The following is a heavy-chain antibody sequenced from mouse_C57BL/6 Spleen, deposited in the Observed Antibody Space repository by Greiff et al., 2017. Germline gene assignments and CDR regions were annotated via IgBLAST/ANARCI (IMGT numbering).Heavy chain of an antibody. V-gene: IGHV1-55*01. CDR1: GYTFTSYW. D-gene: IGHD1-1*01. Sequence: QVQLQQPGAELVKPGASVKMSCKASGYTFTSYWITWVKQRPGQGLEWIGDIYPGSGSTNYNEKFKSKATLTVDTSSSTAYMQLSSLTSEDSAVYDCASRVYDGSRAMDYWGQGTSVTVAS. CDR3: ASRVYDGSRAMDY. J-gene: IGHJ4*01. CDR2: IYPGSGST.